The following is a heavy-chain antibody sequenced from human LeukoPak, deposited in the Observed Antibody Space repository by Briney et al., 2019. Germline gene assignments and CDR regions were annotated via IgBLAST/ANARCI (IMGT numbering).Heavy chain of an antibody. Sequence: PSQTLSLTCAVSGGSISSGGYSWSWIRQPPGKGLEWIGYIYHSGSTYYNPSLKSRVTISVDRSKNQFSLKLSSVTAADTAVYYCARAEYYDSSGYYYYYGMDVWGQGTTVTVSS. D-gene: IGHD3-22*01. CDR3: ARAEYYDSSGYYYYYGMDV. J-gene: IGHJ6*02. V-gene: IGHV4-30-2*01. CDR1: GGSISSGGYS. CDR2: IYHSGST.